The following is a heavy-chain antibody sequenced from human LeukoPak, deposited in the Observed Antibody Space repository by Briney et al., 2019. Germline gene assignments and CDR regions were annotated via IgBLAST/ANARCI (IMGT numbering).Heavy chain of an antibody. CDR3: SRYNTSSWDY. CDR1: GLTFSSYA. Sequence: GGSLRLSCAASGLTFSSYAMSWVRQAPGKGLEWVSAISGGGVSTYYADSVKGHFTISRDTSKNMLYLQMNSLRAEDTAVYYCSRYNTSSWDYWGQGTLVTVSS. J-gene: IGHJ4*02. CDR2: ISGGGVST. D-gene: IGHD6-6*01. V-gene: IGHV3-23*01.